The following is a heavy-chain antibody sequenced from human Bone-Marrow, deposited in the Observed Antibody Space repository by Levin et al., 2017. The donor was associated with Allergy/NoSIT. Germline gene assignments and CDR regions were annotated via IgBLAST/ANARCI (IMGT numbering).Heavy chain of an antibody. CDR3: ARDEGSARNYYDY. V-gene: IGHV3-11*05. CDR1: GFTFSDSY. D-gene: IGHD6-19*01. CDR2: ISSSGSLT. Sequence: GGSLRLSCAASGFTFSDSYMTWIRQAPGKGLEWLSYISSSGSLTNYADSVKGRFTISRDNAKNSVHLQMNSLRAEDTAVYYCARDEGSARNYYDYWGQGTLVTVSS. J-gene: IGHJ4*02.